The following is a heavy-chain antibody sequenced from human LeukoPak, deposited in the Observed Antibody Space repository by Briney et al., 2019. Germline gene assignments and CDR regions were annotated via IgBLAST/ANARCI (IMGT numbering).Heavy chain of an antibody. D-gene: IGHD3-10*01. CDR2: IRINDNSDAT. CDR3: TRRRGGGEFDY. Sequence: PGGSLRLSCVASEFTFSSYWMHWVRQASGKGLEWVGRIRINDNSDATAYGPSVRGRFTISRDDSKNTTYLQMNSLKTEDTAVYYCTRRRGGGEFDYWGQGTLVTVSS. V-gene: IGHV3-73*01. CDR1: EFTFSSYW. J-gene: IGHJ4*02.